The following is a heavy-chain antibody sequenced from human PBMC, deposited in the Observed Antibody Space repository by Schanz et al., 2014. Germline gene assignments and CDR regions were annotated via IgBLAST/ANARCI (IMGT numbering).Heavy chain of an antibody. CDR3: AKGHYYYYYMDV. CDR2: ITGASDHI. Sequence: EVQLLESGGGLIQPGGSLRLSCAASGFIFGSSVMAWVRQAPGKGLEWVSGITGASDHIDYAESVKGRFTISRDNSKNTLYLQMNSLRADDTAVYYCAKGHYYYYYMDVWGNGTTVTVSS. J-gene: IGHJ6*03. CDR1: GFIFGSSV. V-gene: IGHV3-23*01.